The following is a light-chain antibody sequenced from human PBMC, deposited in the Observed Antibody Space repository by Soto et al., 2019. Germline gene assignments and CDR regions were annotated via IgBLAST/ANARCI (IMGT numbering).Light chain of an antibody. CDR2: DAS. V-gene: IGKV1-5*01. CDR3: QQYNSYST. Sequence: DIQMTQSPSTLSASVGDRVTITCRASQSIRTWLAWYQQEPGKAPNLLIYDASSLESGVPSRFSGSGAATEFTLTISSLQADDFASYYCQQYNSYSTFGQGTTVEIK. J-gene: IGKJ1*01. CDR1: QSIRTW.